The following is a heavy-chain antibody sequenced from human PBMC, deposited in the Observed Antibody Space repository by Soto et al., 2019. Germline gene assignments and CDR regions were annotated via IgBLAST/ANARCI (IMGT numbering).Heavy chain of an antibody. CDR2: ISGSGGST. Sequence: PGGSLRLSCAASGFTFSSYAMSWVRQAPGKGLEWVSGISGSGGSTYYADSVKGRFTISRDNSKNMLYLQMNSLRVEDTAVYYCAKDVWFGDGRSPDWGQGTLVTVSS. V-gene: IGHV3-23*01. CDR1: GFTFSSYA. J-gene: IGHJ4*02. D-gene: IGHD3-10*01. CDR3: AKDVWFGDGRSPD.